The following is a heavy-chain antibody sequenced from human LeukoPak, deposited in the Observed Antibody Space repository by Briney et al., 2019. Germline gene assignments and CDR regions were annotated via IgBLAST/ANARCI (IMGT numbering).Heavy chain of an antibody. Sequence: PSDTLSLICTVSGGSISSRSYHWGWIRQTPGKGLERIGEINYSGSTNYNPSLKSRVTISVDTSKNQFSLKLSSVTAADTAVYYCARGLGGVISFFDYWGQGTLVSVSS. J-gene: IGHJ4*02. V-gene: IGHV4-39*07. CDR2: INYSGST. D-gene: IGHD3-16*02. CDR1: GGSISSRSYH. CDR3: ARGLGGVISFFDY.